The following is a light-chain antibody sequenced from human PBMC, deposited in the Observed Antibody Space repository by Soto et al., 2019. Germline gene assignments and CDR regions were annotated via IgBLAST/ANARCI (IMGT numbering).Light chain of an antibody. J-gene: IGKJ2*01. CDR3: QQYDSYAYT. CDR1: QRISNW. CDR2: KAS. V-gene: IGKV1-5*03. Sequence: DTQMTQSPSTLSASVGDRVTVTCRASQRISNWLAWYQQKPGKAPKLLIYKASTLESGIPSRFSGSGSGTEFTITISGLQPDDFESYYCQQYDSYAYTFGQGTKVEIK.